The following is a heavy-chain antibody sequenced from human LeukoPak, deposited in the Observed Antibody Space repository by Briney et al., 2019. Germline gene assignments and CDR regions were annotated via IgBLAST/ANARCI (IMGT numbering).Heavy chain of an antibody. CDR3: ARAIDLIVGATDYFDY. J-gene: IGHJ4*02. CDR1: GGSISSGSYY. Sequence: SETLSLTCTVSGGSISSGSYYWSWIRQPAGKGLEWIGRIYTSGSTNYNPSLKSRVTISVDTSKNQFSLKLSSVTAADTAVYYCARAIDLIVGATDYFDYWGQGTLVTVSS. CDR2: IYTSGST. V-gene: IGHV4-61*02. D-gene: IGHD1-26*01.